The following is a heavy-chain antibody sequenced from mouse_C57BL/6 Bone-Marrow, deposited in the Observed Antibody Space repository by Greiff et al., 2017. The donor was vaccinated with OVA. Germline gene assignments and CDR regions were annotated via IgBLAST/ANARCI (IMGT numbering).Heavy chain of an antibody. CDR3: AANWDWYFDV. Sequence: EVNVVESGGGLVKPGGSLKLSCAASGFTFSSYTMSWVRQTPEKRLEWVATISGGGGNTYYPDSVKGRFTISRDNAKNTLYLQMSSLRSEDTALYYCAANWDWYFDVWGTGTTVTVSS. V-gene: IGHV5-9*01. J-gene: IGHJ1*03. CDR1: GFTFSSYT. CDR2: ISGGGGNT. D-gene: IGHD4-1*01.